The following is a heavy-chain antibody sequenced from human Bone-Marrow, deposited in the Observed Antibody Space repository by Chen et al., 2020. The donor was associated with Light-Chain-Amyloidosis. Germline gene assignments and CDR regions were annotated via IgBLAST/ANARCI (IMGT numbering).Heavy chain of an antibody. CDR1: GFAFSSYA. Sequence: EVQLVESGGGLLQRGGSLRLSCAAPGFAFSSYAMSWVRQAPGKGREWVATIRGSGGSRYYGDSVKGRLTISRDNSKNALFLQMNSGRAEDTAVYYCAKDISYDDILPGYPADAFDIWGQGTMVTVSS. V-gene: IGHV3-23*04. CDR2: IRGSGGSR. D-gene: IGHD3-9*01. J-gene: IGHJ3*02. CDR3: AKDISYDDILPGYPADAFDI.